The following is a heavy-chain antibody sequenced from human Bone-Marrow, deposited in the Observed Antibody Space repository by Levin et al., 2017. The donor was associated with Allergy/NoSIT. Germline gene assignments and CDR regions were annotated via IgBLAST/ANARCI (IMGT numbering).Heavy chain of an antibody. D-gene: IGHD3-3*01. CDR3: ASLGVVISGGSDGFFDY. CDR2: SYGAGSI. CDR1: GFTVSSNY. V-gene: IGHV3-53*01. J-gene: IGHJ4*02. Sequence: QAGGSLRLSCAASGFTVSSNYMSWVRQAPGKGLEWVSVSYGAGSIHYADSVKGRFTISRDSSNNTLYLQMDSLRAEDTAVYYCASLGVVISGGSDGFFDYWGQGTLVTVSS.